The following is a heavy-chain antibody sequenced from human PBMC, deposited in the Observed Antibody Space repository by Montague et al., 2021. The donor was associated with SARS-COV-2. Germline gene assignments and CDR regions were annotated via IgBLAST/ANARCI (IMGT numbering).Heavy chain of an antibody. D-gene: IGHD3-22*01. CDR2: INHSGST. CDR3: ARGAPTITMIVVVFTGAGWYFDL. J-gene: IGHJ2*01. CDR1: GGSFSGYY. V-gene: IGHV4-34*01. Sequence: SETLSLTCAVHGGSFSGYYWSWIRQPPGKGLEWIGEINHSGSTNYNPSLKSRVSILVDTSKNKFSPKLSSVTAADTAVYYCARGAPTITMIVVVFTGAGWYFDLWGRGTLVTVSS.